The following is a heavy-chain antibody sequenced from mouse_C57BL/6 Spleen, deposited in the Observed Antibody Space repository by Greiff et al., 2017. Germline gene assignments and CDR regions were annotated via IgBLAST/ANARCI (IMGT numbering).Heavy chain of an antibody. CDR2: IYPRDGST. V-gene: IGHV1-85*01. Sequence: VQLQQSGPELVKPGASVKLSCKASGYTFTSYDINWVKQRPGQGLEWIGGIYPRDGSTKYNEKFKGKATLTVVTSSSTADMELHSLTSNDSAVYFFARGDYGSSYGADWGKGTLVTVSA. CDR1: GYTFTSYD. D-gene: IGHD1-1*01. CDR3: ARGDYGSSYGAD. J-gene: IGHJ3*01.